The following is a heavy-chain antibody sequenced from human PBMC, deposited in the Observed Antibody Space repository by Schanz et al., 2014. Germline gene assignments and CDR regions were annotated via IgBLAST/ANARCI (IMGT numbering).Heavy chain of an antibody. CDR2: ISSSSSTI. CDR1: GITFSSHS. CDR3: VSVYDSSGYVSFNY. D-gene: IGHD3-22*01. J-gene: IGHJ4*02. V-gene: IGHV3-48*01. Sequence: EVHLLESGGGLVQPGGSLRLSCAASGITFSSHSFNWVRQAPGKGLEWISYISSSSSTIYHADSVKGRFTISRDNAKNSLYLQMNSLRAEDTAVYYCVSVYDSSGYVSFNYWGQGTLVTVSS.